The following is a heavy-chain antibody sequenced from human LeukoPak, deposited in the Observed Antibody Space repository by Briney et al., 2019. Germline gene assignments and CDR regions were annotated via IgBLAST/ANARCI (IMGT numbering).Heavy chain of an antibody. J-gene: IGHJ4*02. CDR2: ISGSGGST. V-gene: IGHV3-23*01. D-gene: IGHD6-13*01. CDR1: GFTFSSYA. CDR3: AKDGGWEPSSWPDY. Sequence: GGSLRLSCAASGFTFSSYAMSWVRQAPGKGLEWVSAISGSGGSTYYADSVKGRFTISRDNSKNTLYLQMNSLRAEDTAVYYCAKDGGWEPSSWPDYWGQEPLVTVSS.